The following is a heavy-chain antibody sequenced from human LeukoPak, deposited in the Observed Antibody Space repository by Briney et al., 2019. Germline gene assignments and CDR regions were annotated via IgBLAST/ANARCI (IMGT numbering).Heavy chain of an antibody. D-gene: IGHD2-8*01. CDR2: ISTSGTRT. CDR3: TKGQWTLEY. Sequence: PGRSLRLSCAAPASTFTTSGTHWVRQAPGRGLEWVSVISTSGTRTFYADSVKGRFTISRDNSKNTLYLQMNSLGGEDTAVYFCTKGQWTLEYWGQGTLVTVSS. V-gene: IGHV3-23*01. J-gene: IGHJ4*02. CDR1: ASTFTTSG.